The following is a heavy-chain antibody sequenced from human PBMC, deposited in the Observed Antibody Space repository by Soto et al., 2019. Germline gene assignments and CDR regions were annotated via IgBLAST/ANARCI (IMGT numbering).Heavy chain of an antibody. Sequence: GGSLRLSCAASKFPLRSYTMHWVRQAPGKGPEWVAIISFDGTKTHYADSVKGRFTISRDNSENMLFLQMNSLKTEDSAVYFCARDPTLRYLAPPSYHYGMDVWGRGTTVTVSS. D-gene: IGHD3-9*01. CDR2: ISFDGTKT. V-gene: IGHV3-30-3*01. CDR3: ARDPTLRYLAPPSYHYGMDV. J-gene: IGHJ6*02. CDR1: KFPLRSYT.